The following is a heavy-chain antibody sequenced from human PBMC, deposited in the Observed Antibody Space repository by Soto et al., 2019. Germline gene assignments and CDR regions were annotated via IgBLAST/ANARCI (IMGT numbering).Heavy chain of an antibody. J-gene: IGHJ3*02. CDR1: GFTFDDYA. D-gene: IGHD3-10*01. CDR3: EKAQGVIIASDDFDI. CDR2: ISWNSGSI. V-gene: IGHV3-9*01. Sequence: HPGGSLRLSCAASGFTFDDYAMHWVRQAPGKGLEWVSGISWNSGSIGYADSVKGRFTISRDNAKNSLYLQMNSLRAEDTALYYCEKAQGVIIASDDFDIWGQGTMVTVSS.